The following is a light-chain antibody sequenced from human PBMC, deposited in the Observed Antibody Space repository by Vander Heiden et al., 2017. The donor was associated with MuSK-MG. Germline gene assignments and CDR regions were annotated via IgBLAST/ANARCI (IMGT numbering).Light chain of an antibody. CDR2: GNN. V-gene: IGLV1-40*01. Sequence: QSVLTQPPSVSGAPGQRVTISCTGSSSNIGAGYDVHWYQQRPGTAPKLLIYGNNNRPSGVPDRFSGSKSGTSASLAITGLQAEDEADYYCQSYDSSLSAFFVFGTGTKVTVL. J-gene: IGLJ1*01. CDR3: QSYDSSLSAFFV. CDR1: SSNIGAGYD.